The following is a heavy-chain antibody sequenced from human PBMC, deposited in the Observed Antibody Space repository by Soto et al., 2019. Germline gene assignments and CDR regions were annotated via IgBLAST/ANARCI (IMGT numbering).Heavy chain of an antibody. CDR3: ARSIAVAGLDS. CDR2: ISNDGSKK. D-gene: IGHD6-19*01. V-gene: IGHV3-30-3*01. Sequence: QVHLVESEGGVVQPGRSLRLSCVASGFTFSTYAIHWVRQAPGKGLDWVAVISNDGSKKYFVDSVKGRFTISRDNSNNTVHLQMNSLRAEDTALYYCARSIAVAGLDSWGPATLVTVSS. J-gene: IGHJ4*02. CDR1: GFTFSTYA.